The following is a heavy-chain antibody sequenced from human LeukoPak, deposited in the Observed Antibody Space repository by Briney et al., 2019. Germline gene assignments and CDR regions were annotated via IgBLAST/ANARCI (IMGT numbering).Heavy chain of an antibody. CDR2: IWYDGSNK. D-gene: IGHD4-11*01. CDR3: AREVYSNYYYGMDV. J-gene: IGHJ6*02. CDR1: GFTFSSYG. V-gene: IGHV3-33*01. Sequence: GGSLRLSCAASGFTFSSYGMHWVRQAPGKGLEWVAVIWYDGSNKYYADSVKGRFTISRDNSKNTLYLQMNSLRAEDTAVYYCAREVYSNYYYGMDVWGQGTTVTVSS.